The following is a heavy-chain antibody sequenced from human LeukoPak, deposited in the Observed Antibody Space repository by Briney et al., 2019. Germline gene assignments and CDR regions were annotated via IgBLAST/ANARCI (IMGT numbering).Heavy chain of an antibody. D-gene: IGHD4-17*01. CDR3: ARDMGHTTVSHYYYMDV. Sequence: ASVKVSCKASGGTFSSYAISWVRQAPGQGLGWMGGIIPIFGTANYAQKFQGRVTITADKSTSTAYMELSSLRSEDTAVYYCARDMGHTTVSHYYYMDVWGKGTTVTVSS. CDR2: IIPIFGTA. V-gene: IGHV1-69*06. J-gene: IGHJ6*03. CDR1: GGTFSSYA.